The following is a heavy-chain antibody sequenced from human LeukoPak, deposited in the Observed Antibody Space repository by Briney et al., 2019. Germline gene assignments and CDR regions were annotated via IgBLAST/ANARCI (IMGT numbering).Heavy chain of an antibody. V-gene: IGHV3-9*01. Sequence: GGSLRLSCAASGFTFDDYAMHWVRQPPGKGLEWVSGISWNSGSIGYADSVKGRFTISRDNAKNSLYLQMNSLRAEDTALYYCAKDRGSSWYLGWFDPWGQGTLVTVSS. CDR2: ISWNSGSI. CDR3: AKDRGSSWYLGWFDP. J-gene: IGHJ5*02. CDR1: GFTFDDYA. D-gene: IGHD6-13*01.